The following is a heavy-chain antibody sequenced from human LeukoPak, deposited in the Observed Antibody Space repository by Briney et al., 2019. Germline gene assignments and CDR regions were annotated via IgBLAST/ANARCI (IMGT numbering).Heavy chain of an antibody. CDR3: ARDQEGFDY. V-gene: IGHV1-46*01. CDR2: IYPRDGST. J-gene: IGHJ4*02. CDR1: GYSFTSNY. Sequence: ASVKVSCKASGYSFTSNYIHWVRQAPGQGLEWMGMIYPRDGSTSYAQKFQGRVTVTRDTSTSTVHMELSGLRSEDTAAYYCARDQEGFDYWGQGTLVTVSS.